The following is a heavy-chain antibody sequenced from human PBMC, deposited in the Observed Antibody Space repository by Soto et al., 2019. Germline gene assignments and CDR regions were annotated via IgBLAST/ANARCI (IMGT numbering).Heavy chain of an antibody. D-gene: IGHD5-18*01. Sequence: GESLKISCSGSGYSFTSYWIGWVRQMPGKGLEWMGIIYPDDSDTRYSPSFQGQVTISADKSISTAYLQWSSLKASDSAMYYCARRSGKDGYSRGTYKSQVDYWGQGTLGTVSS. CDR3: ARRSGKDGYSRGTYKSQVDY. V-gene: IGHV5-51*01. J-gene: IGHJ4*02. CDR2: IYPDDSDT. CDR1: GYSFTSYW.